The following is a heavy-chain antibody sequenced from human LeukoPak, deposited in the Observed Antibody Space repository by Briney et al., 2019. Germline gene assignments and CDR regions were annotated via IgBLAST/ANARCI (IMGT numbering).Heavy chain of an antibody. D-gene: IGHD6-13*01. Sequence: PSETLSLTCAVSGAPFIGNFWTWIRQPPGKGLEWIGEINHSGSTNYNPSLKSRVTISVDTSKNQFSLKLSSVTAADTAVYYCARGRSNLPYSSSWYYFDYWGQGTLVTVSS. CDR1: GAPFIGNF. V-gene: IGHV4-34*01. CDR2: INHSGST. CDR3: ARGRSNLPYSSSWYYFDY. J-gene: IGHJ4*02.